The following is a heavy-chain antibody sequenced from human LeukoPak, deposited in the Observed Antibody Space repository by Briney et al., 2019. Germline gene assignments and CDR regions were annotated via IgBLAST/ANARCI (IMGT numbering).Heavy chain of an antibody. CDR2: ISASGST. V-gene: IGHV4-4*07. J-gene: IGHJ6*02. CDR3: ARETFGSSLPGVYVDV. CDR1: GVSIINYY. Sequence: PSETLSLTCTVSGVSIINYYWSWTRQPAGKGLEWIGRISASGSTNYNPSLKSRVTMSVDTSKNQFSLKLKSVTAADTAVYYCARETFGSSLPGVYVDVWGQGTTVTVSS. D-gene: IGHD3-16*01.